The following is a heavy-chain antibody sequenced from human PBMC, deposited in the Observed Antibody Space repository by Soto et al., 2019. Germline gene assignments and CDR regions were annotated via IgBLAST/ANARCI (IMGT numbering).Heavy chain of an antibody. CDR2: ISWNSGSI. D-gene: IGHD3-10*01. CDR3: AKDIRSGALWFGELSSAFDI. J-gene: IGHJ3*02. V-gene: IGHV3-9*01. Sequence: GGSLRLSCAASGFTFDDYAMHWVRQAPGKGLEWVSGISWNSGSIGYADSVKGRFTISRDNAKNSLYLQMNSLRAEDTALYYCAKDIRSGALWFGELSSAFDIWGQGTMVTVSS. CDR1: GFTFDDYA.